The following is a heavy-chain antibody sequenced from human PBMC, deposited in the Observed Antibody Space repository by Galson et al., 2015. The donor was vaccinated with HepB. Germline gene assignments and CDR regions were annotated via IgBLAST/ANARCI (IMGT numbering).Heavy chain of an antibody. CDR2: TYYRSKWYN. V-gene: IGHV6-1*01. D-gene: IGHD6-13*01. CDR3: AREKPKIAAAGPFDY. Sequence: CAISGDSVSSNSAAWNWIRQSPSRGLEWLGRTYYRSKWYNDYAVSVKSRITINPDTSKNQFSLQLNSVTPEDTAVYYCAREKPKIAAAGPFDYWGQGTLVTVSS. J-gene: IGHJ4*02. CDR1: GDSVSSNSAA.